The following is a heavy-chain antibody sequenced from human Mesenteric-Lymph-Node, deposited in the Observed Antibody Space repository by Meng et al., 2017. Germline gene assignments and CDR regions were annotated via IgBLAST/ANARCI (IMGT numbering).Heavy chain of an antibody. CDR1: GGTFSSYT. CDR3: ARTYCTNGVCSIANLYYYYGMDV. CDR2: INPNSGGT. Sequence: AAALVFCNASGGTFSSYTSSWVRQAPGQGLEWMGRINPNSGGTNYAQKFQGRVTMTTDTSISPAYMELSRLMSADTTVYYCARTYCTNGVCSIANLYYYYGMDVWGQGTTVTVSS. V-gene: IGHV1-2*06. J-gene: IGHJ6*02. D-gene: IGHD2-8*01.